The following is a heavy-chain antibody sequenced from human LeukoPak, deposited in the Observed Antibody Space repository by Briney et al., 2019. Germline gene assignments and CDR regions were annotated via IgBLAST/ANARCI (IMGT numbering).Heavy chain of an antibody. V-gene: IGHV3-30*02. Sequence: GGSLRLSCAASGFTFSSYGMHWVRQAPGKGLEWVAFIRYDGSKKYYADSVKGRFTISRDNSKNTLYLQMNSLRAEDTAVYYCAKIATVTPDDYWGQGTLVTVSS. J-gene: IGHJ4*02. CDR2: IRYDGSKK. D-gene: IGHD4-17*01. CDR1: GFTFSSYG. CDR3: AKIATVTPDDY.